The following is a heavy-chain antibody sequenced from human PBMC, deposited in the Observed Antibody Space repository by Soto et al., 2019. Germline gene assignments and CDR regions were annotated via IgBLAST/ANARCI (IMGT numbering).Heavy chain of an antibody. CDR3: TNTVMVANSDHSP. J-gene: IGHJ5*02. CDR2: INHSGST. Sequence: SETLSLTCAVYGGSFSGYYWSWIRQPPGKGLEWIGEINHSGSTNYNPSLKSRVTISVDTSKNQFSLKLSSVTAADTAVYYCTNTVMVANSDHSPWGQGTLVTVSS. V-gene: IGHV4-34*01. CDR1: GGSFSGYY. D-gene: IGHD5-12*01.